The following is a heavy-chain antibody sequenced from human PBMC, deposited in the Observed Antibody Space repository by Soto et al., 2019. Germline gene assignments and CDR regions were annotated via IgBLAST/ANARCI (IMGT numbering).Heavy chain of an antibody. J-gene: IGHJ4*02. V-gene: IGHV3-74*01. D-gene: IGHD6-19*01. CDR2: IHSDGSST. Sequence: GGSLRLSCTASGFIFGSYWMHWVRQVPGKGLVWVSRIHSDGSSTNYADSVKGRFTISRDNSKNTLYLQMNSLRAEDTAVFYCAKEGLAVAATDYWGQGTLVTVSS. CDR3: AKEGLAVAATDY. CDR1: GFIFGSYW.